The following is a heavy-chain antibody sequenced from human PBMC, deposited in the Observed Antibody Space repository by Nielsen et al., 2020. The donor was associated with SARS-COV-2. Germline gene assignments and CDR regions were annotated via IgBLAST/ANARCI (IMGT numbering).Heavy chain of an antibody. Sequence: GGSLRLSCSASGFTFSGYAMQWVRQAPGKGLEYVSVINNNGGITYYVDSVKGRFTISRDNSKNTLYLQMSSLRSDDTAVYYCAREGLDYYYMDVWGKGTTVTVSS. CDR3: AREGLDYYYMDV. V-gene: IGHV3-64D*08. D-gene: IGHD6-6*01. J-gene: IGHJ6*03. CDR2: INNNGGIT. CDR1: GFTFSGYA.